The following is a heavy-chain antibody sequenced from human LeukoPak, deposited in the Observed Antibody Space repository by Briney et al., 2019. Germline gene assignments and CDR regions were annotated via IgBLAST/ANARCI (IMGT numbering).Heavy chain of an antibody. V-gene: IGHV3-23*01. CDR3: ARDRLGIVVVPAAIDY. J-gene: IGHJ4*02. Sequence: GGSLRLSCAASGFTFSSYAMSWVRQAPGKGLEWVSVISGSGGRTSYADSVKGRFTVSRDNAKNSLYLQMNSLRAEDTAVYYCARDRLGIVVVPAAIDYWGQGTLVTVSS. CDR1: GFTFSSYA. CDR2: ISGSGGRT. D-gene: IGHD2-2*01.